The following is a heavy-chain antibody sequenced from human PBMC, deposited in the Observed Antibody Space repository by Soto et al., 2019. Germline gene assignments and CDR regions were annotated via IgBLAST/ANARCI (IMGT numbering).Heavy chain of an antibody. Sequence: SCARRWARQYKRQGLEWMGWINAGNGNTKYSQKFQGRVTITRDTSASTAYMELSSLRSEDTAVYYCALFPTQLGVCYCCYGMDFWVQGTTVTGSS. CDR2: INAGNGNT. CDR3: ALFPTQLGVCYCCYGMDF. J-gene: IGHJ6*01. CDR1: SCA. D-gene: IGHD3-10*01. V-gene: IGHV1-3*01.